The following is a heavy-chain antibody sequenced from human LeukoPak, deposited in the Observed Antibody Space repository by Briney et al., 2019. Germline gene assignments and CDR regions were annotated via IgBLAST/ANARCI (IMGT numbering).Heavy chain of an antibody. CDR3: ARGIAAAGIHY. J-gene: IGHJ4*02. CDR2: ISGGSGKT. V-gene: IGHV3-23*01. Sequence: GGSLRLSCAASGFSLGSFAMSWVRQAPGKGLEWVSTISGGSGKTYYADSVKGRFTISRDNSKNTLYLQMNSLRAEDTAVYYCARGIAAAGIHYWGQGTPVTVSS. D-gene: IGHD6-13*01. CDR1: GFSLGSFA.